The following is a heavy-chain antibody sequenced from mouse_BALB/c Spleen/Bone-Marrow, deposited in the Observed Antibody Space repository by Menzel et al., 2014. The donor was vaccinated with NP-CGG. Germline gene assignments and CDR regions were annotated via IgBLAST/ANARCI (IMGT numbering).Heavy chain of an antibody. Sequence: GAELVMPGASVKMSCKASGYTFTDYWIHWVKQRPGQGLEWIGAIDTSDDYTTYNQKFKGKATLTVDESSSTAYMQFSSLTSEDSAVYYCARSDYRYDPLAYWGQGTLVTVSA. D-gene: IGHD2-14*01. J-gene: IGHJ3*01. CDR3: ARSDYRYDPLAY. CDR2: IDTSDDYT. V-gene: IGHV1-69*01. CDR1: GYTFTDYW.